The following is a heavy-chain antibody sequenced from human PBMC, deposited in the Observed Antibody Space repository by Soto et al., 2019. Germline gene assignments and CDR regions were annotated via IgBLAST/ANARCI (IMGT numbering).Heavy chain of an antibody. CDR3: ARESQDNSSSWYPX. CDR2: ISYDGSNK. J-gene: IGHJ5*02. CDR1: GFTFSSYA. D-gene: IGHD6-13*01. V-gene: IGHV3-30-3*01. Sequence: GGSLRLSCAASGFTFSSYAMHWVRQAPGKGLEWVAVISYDGSNKYYADSVKGRFTISRDNSKNTLYLQMNSLRAEDTAVYYCARESQDNSSSWYPXWGQGTLVTVSX.